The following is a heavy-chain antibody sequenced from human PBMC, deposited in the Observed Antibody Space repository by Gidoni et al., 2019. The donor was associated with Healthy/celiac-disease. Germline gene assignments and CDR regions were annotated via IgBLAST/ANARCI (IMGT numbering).Heavy chain of an antibody. CDR2: INHSGST. V-gene: IGHV4-34*01. CDR1: GGSFSGYY. D-gene: IGHD5-18*01. Sequence: QVKKQQWGAGLSKPSETLSLTCAAYGGSFSGYYWSWIRQPPGKGLEWIGEINHSGSTNYTPSLKSRVTISVDTSKNQFSLKLSSVTAADTAVYYCARGHIQLWSPNWFDPWGQGTLVTVSS. J-gene: IGHJ5*02. CDR3: ARGHIQLWSPNWFDP.